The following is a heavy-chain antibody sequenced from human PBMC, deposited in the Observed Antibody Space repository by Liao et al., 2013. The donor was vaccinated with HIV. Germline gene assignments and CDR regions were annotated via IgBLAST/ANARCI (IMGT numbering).Heavy chain of an antibody. CDR2: ISTSGST. V-gene: IGHV4-4*07. Sequence: QVQLQESGPGLVKPSETLSLTCTVSGGSISSYYWSWIRQPAGKGLDWIGRISTSGSTYYNASLQSRVSISVDTSKNQFSLKLSSVTAADSAVYYCTRDGPIVGATYFHYWGRGNPRSPSP. J-gene: IGHJ4*02. D-gene: IGHD1-26*01. CDR3: TRDGPIVGATYFHY. CDR1: GGSISSYY.